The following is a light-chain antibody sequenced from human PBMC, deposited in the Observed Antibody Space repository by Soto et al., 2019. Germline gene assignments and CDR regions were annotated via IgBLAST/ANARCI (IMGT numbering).Light chain of an antibody. Sequence: IALTQSPGTLSFSPGERATLSCRASQSVSSSYLAWYQQKPGQAPRLLIYGASSRATGIPDRFSGSGSGTDFTLTISRLEPEDFAVYYCQQYGSSPYTFGQGTKLEIK. CDR3: QQYGSSPYT. J-gene: IGKJ2*01. V-gene: IGKV3-20*01. CDR2: GAS. CDR1: QSVSSSY.